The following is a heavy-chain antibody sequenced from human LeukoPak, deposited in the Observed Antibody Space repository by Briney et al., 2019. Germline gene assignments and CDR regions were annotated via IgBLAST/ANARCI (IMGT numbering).Heavy chain of an antibody. Sequence: SETVSLTRTLSGGSISSSDYYWGWLRQPPGKGLERIVSIYYSVITYYNPSLRGRVTISVDTSKNQFSLKLSSVTAADTAVYYCARLGIAAAGFDPWGQGTLVTVSS. CDR3: ARLGIAAAGFDP. V-gene: IGHV4-39*01. CDR2: IYYSVIT. J-gene: IGHJ5*02. D-gene: IGHD6-13*01. CDR1: GGSISSSDYY.